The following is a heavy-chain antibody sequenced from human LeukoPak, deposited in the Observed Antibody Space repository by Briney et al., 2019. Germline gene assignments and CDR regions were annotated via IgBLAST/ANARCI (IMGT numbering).Heavy chain of an antibody. J-gene: IGHJ4*02. V-gene: IGHV5-51*01. CDR3: ARSSVEVAAQIDY. CDR2: IYPADSDT. Sequence: GESLKISCKGSGHRFTSNWIGWVRHMPGKGLEWMGIIYPADSDTRYSPSFQGQVTISADKSISTAYLQWSSLKASDTAMYYCARSSVEVAAQIDYWGQGTLVTVSS. D-gene: IGHD2-15*01. CDR1: GHRFTSNW.